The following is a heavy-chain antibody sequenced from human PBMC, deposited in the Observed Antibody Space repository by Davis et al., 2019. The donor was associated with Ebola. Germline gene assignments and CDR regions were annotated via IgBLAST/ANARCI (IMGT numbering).Heavy chain of an antibody. V-gene: IGHV4-59*01. J-gene: IGHJ3*02. CDR1: GGSISSYY. CDR2: IYYSGST. D-gene: IGHD1-1*01. Sequence: PGGSLRLSCTVSGGSISSYYWSWIRQPPGKGLEWIGYIYYSGSTNYNPSLKSRVTISVDTSKNQFSLKLSPVTAADTAVYYCARGGAPGGYHFPDAFDIWGQGTMVTVSS. CDR3: ARGGAPGGYHFPDAFDI.